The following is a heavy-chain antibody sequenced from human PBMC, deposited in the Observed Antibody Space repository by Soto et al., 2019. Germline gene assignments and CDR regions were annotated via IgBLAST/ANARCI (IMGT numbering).Heavy chain of an antibody. V-gene: IGHV4-30-2*01. J-gene: IGHJ4*01. CDR3: ARVHVMVVAGSTFDY. CDR1: GGSISAAGDS. D-gene: IGHD6-19*01. CDR2: IYHSGTF. Sequence: SETLSLTCAVSGGSISAAGDSWSWIRQPPGGGLEWIGYIYHSGTFLYNPSLKTRLTMSLDRSNNQFSLTLNSVTAADTAVYYCARVHVMVVAGSTFDYWGHGTLVTVSS.